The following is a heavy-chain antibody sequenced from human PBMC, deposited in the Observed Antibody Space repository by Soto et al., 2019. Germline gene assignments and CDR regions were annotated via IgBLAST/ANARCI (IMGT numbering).Heavy chain of an antibody. J-gene: IGHJ6*02. D-gene: IGHD2-2*01. V-gene: IGHV4-4*02. CDR1: GGSISSRNW. CDR2: IHQSGTT. Sequence: QVQLQESGPGLVKPSGTLSLTCAVSGGSISSRNWWNWVRQPPGKGLEWIGEIHQSGTTNYNPSLKSQFTISIDPSNNKFSLNLTSVSAADRAVYFCASTPVPADVGMHVWGQAPTLTVSS. CDR3: ASTPVPADVGMHV.